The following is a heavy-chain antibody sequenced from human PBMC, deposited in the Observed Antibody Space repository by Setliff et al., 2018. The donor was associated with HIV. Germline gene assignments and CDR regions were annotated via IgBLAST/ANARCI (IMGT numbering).Heavy chain of an antibody. CDR3: ARDSWAPGAYDGAIDN. D-gene: IGHD5-12*01. Sequence: GGSLRLSCAASGFTFSTYGLHWVRQAPGKGLDWVASISSDGINDYYADSVKGRVTISRDNSKNVLYLQMNSLRSDDAAVYFCARDSWAPGAYDGAIDNWGQGTLVTVSS. CDR1: GFTFSTYG. J-gene: IGHJ4*02. V-gene: IGHV3-30*19. CDR2: ISSDGIND.